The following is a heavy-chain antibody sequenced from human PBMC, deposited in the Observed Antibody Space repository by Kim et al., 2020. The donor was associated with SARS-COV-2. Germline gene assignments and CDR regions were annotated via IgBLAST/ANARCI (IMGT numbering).Heavy chain of an antibody. CDR3: ARANRNTYLRTKLYYFDY. CDR2: INHSGST. CDR1: GGSFSGYY. Sequence: SETLSLTCAVYGGSFSGYYWSWIRQPPGKGLEWIGEINHSGSTNYNPSLKSRVTISVDTSKNQFSLKLSSVTAADTAVYYCARANRNTYLRTKLYYFDYWGQGTLVTVSS. V-gene: IGHV4-34*01. J-gene: IGHJ4*02. D-gene: IGHD2-8*01.